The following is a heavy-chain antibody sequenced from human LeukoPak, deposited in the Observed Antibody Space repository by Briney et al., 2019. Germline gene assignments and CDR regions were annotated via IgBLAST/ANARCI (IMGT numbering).Heavy chain of an antibody. CDR3: ARSPITDPNFDI. J-gene: IGHJ3*02. CDR2: ISSSGSTI. Sequence: GGSLRLSCAASGFTFSSYTMNWVRQAPGKGLEWVSYISSSGSTIYYADSVKGRFTISRDNAKNSLYLQMNSLRAEDTAVYYCARSPITDPNFDIWGQGTMVTVSS. V-gene: IGHV3-48*04. CDR1: GFTFSSYT.